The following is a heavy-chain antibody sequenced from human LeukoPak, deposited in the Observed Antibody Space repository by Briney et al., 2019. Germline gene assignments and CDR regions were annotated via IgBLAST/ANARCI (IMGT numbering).Heavy chain of an antibody. Sequence: PSKTLSLTCTVSGGSISSGGYYWSWIRQHPGKGLEWIGYIYYSGSTNYNPSLKSRVTISVDTSKNQFSLKLSSVTAADTAVYYCARLAPHDYYDSSGYSGPRFDPWGQGTLVTVSS. CDR3: ARLAPHDYYDSSGYSGPRFDP. CDR2: IYYSGST. J-gene: IGHJ5*02. CDR1: GGSISSGGYY. V-gene: IGHV4-31*03. D-gene: IGHD3-22*01.